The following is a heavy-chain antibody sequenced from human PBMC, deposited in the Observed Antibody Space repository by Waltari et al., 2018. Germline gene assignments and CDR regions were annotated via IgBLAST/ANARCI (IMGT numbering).Heavy chain of an antibody. Sequence: QVQLVLSGDEVKQPGSSVNVSCKSSGGPFTGFGLHWLRQAPGQGLEWMGKSIPMPGITDYEQKFQGRLRITADRSTTTGYMELRSLGSEDTAIYYCARRVSTKGAFEVWGRGTLVTVSP. CDR2: SIPMPGIT. V-gene: IGHV1-69*02. J-gene: IGHJ3*01. CDR3: ARRVSTKGAFEV. D-gene: IGHD5-12*01. CDR1: GGPFTGFG.